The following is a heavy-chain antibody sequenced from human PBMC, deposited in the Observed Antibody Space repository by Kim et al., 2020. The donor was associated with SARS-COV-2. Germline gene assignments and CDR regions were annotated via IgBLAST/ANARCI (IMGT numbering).Heavy chain of an antibody. Sequence: SETLSLTCSVSGASIDSLFWGWVRQTPEKGLDWIASIYYTGTPHYNPSLMSRVAISLDKSRNRFSLRLTSVTAADTATYFCARHLDASDPFYTLAYWGQG. D-gene: IGHD3-16*01. CDR3: ARHLDASDPFYTLAY. V-gene: IGHV4-59*08. CDR1: GASIDSLF. CDR2: IYYTGTP. J-gene: IGHJ4*02.